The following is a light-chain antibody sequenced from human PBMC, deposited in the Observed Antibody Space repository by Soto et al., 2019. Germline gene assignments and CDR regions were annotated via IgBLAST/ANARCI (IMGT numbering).Light chain of an antibody. V-gene: IGKV3-20*01. CDR2: GAS. J-gene: IGKJ4*01. CDR3: QQYGRARLT. CDR1: QSVTSY. Sequence: IVLTQSPGTLSLSPGERATLSCRASQSVTSYLAWYQQKPGQAPRLLIYGASFRATDVPDRFTAGGSGTDFTLTISRLEPEDYAVYYCQQYGRARLTFGRGTK.